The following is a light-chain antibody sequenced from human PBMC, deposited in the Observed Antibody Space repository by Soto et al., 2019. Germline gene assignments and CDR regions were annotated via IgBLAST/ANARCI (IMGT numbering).Light chain of an antibody. CDR1: QGVRNA. CDR2: EIS. J-gene: IGKJ2*01. CDR3: QQANSPMYT. Sequence: DIQMTQSPSSLSASAGDRVTITCRASQGVRNALDWYQQKPGKAPKRLIYEISSLQSGVPSRFSGSGSGTEFTLTISSLQPEDFATYYCQQANSPMYTFGQGTKLEIK. V-gene: IGKV1-17*01.